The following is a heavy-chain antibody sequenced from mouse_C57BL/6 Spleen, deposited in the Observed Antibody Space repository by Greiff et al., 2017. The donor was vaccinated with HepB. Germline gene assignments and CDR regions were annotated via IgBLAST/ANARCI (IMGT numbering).Heavy chain of an antibody. V-gene: IGHV1-85*01. CDR3: ARFPNYYGSSREYFDV. CDR1: GYTFTSYD. CDR2: IYPRDGST. Sequence: QVQLKQSGPELVKPGASVKLSCKASGYTFTSYDINWVKQRPGQGLEWIGWIYPRDGSTKYNEKFKGKATLTVDTSSSTAYMELHSLTSEDSAVYFCARFPNYYGSSREYFDVWGTGTTVTVSS. J-gene: IGHJ1*03. D-gene: IGHD1-1*01.